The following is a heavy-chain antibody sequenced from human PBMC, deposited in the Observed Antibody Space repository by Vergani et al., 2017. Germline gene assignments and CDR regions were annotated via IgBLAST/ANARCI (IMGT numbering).Heavy chain of an antibody. CDR3: ARDSQVREVAALYYHYYYGMDV. CDR1: GFTFSSYS. Sequence: EVQLVESGGGLVQPGGSLRLSCAASGFTFSSYSMNWVRQAPGKGLEWVSYISSSSSTIYYADSVKGRFTISRDNAKNSLYLQMNSLRAEDTAVYYCARDSQVREVAALYYHYYYGMDVWGQGTTVTVSS. D-gene: IGHD2-15*01. CDR2: ISSSSSTI. V-gene: IGHV3-48*01. J-gene: IGHJ6*02.